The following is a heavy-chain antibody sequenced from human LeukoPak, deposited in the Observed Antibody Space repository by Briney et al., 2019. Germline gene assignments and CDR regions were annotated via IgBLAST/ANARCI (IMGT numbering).Heavy chain of an antibody. V-gene: IGHV3-7*01. D-gene: IGHD3-10*01. CDR1: GFTFSSYW. J-gene: IGHJ5*02. Sequence: PGGSLRLSCAASGFTFSSYWMSWVRQAPGKGLEWVANIKQDGSEKYYVDSVKGRFTISRDNAKNSLYLQMNSLRAEDTAVYYCARDLPDGSGRPRWFDPWGQGTLVTVSS. CDR3: ARDLPDGSGRPRWFDP. CDR2: IKQDGSEK.